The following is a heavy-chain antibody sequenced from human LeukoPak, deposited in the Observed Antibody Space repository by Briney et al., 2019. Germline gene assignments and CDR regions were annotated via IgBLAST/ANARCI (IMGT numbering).Heavy chain of an antibody. D-gene: IGHD2-15*01. CDR2: INWSGVST. CDR3: AKGKDTLNPYWYFDV. CDR1: GFTFSSYS. V-gene: IGHV3-20*04. J-gene: IGHJ2*01. Sequence: GGSLRLSCAASGFTFSSYSMNWVRQAPGKGLEWVSGINWSGVSTAYADSVKGRFTISRDNTKNSLFLQMNSLRAEDTAFYYCAKGKDTLNPYWYFDVWGRGTLVTVSS.